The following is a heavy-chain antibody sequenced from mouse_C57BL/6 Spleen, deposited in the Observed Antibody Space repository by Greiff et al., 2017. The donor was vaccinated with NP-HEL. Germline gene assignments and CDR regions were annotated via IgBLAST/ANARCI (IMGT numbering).Heavy chain of an antibody. Sequence: QVQLKQPGAELVKPGASVKMSCKASGYTFTSYWITWVKQRPGQGLEWIGDIYPGSGSTNYNEKFKSKATLTVDTSSSTAYMQLSSLTSEDAAVYYCARIYYDYDEDDWGQGTTLTVSS. CDR1: GYTFTSYW. D-gene: IGHD2-4*01. J-gene: IGHJ2*01. CDR3: ARIYYDYDEDD. CDR2: IYPGSGST. V-gene: IGHV1-55*01.